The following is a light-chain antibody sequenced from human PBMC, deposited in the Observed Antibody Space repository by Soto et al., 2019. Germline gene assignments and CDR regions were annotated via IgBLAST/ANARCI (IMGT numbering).Light chain of an antibody. V-gene: IGLV2-18*02. CDR2: EVS. J-gene: IGLJ1*01. CDR3: SSYTSSNTYV. CDR1: SSDVGSYNR. Sequence: QSVLTQPPSVSGSPGQSVAISCTGTSSDVGSYNRVSWYQQPPGTAPKVMIYEVSNRPSGVPDRFSGSKSGNTASQTISGLQAEDEADYYCSSYTSSNTYVFGTGTKVTVL.